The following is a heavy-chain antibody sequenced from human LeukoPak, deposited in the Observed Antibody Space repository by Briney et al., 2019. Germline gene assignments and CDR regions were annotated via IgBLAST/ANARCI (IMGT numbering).Heavy chain of an antibody. CDR2: ISYDGSNK. D-gene: IGHD3-22*01. V-gene: IGHV3-30*04. Sequence: GGSLRLSCAASGFTFSSYAMHWVRQAPGKGLEWVAVISYDGSNKYYADSVKGRFTISRDNSKNTLYLQMNSLRAEDTAVYYCARVPITMIVVVITYFAYWGQGTLVTVSS. J-gene: IGHJ4*02. CDR1: GFTFSSYA. CDR3: ARVPITMIVVVITYFAY.